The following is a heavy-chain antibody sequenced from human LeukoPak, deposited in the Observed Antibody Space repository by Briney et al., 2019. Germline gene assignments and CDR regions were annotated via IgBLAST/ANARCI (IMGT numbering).Heavy chain of an antibody. CDR3: ARGDSSSWYLFDY. CDR2: IIPIFGTA. Sequence: GASVKVSCKASGYTFTSYDINWVRQATGQGLEWMGGIIPIFGTANYAQKFQGRVTITTDESTSTAYMELSSLRSEDTAVYYCARGDSSSWYLFDYWGQGTLVTVSS. CDR1: GYTFTSYD. J-gene: IGHJ4*02. D-gene: IGHD6-13*01. V-gene: IGHV1-69*05.